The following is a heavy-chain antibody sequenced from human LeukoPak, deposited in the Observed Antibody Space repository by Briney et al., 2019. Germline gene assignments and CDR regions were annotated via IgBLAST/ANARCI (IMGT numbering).Heavy chain of an antibody. Sequence: PSETLSLTCTVSGGSISSYYWSWIRQPPGKGLEWIGYIYYSGSTNYNPSLKSRVTISVHTSKNQFYLKLSSVTAADTAVYYCARVRPLVRHIVVVTEDHAFDIWGQGTMVTVSS. CDR1: GGSISSYY. CDR3: ARVRPLVRHIVVVTEDHAFDI. D-gene: IGHD2-21*02. CDR2: IYYSGST. V-gene: IGHV4-59*01. J-gene: IGHJ3*02.